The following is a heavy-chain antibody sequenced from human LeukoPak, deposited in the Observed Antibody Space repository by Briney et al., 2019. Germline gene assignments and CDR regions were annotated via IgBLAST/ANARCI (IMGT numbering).Heavy chain of an antibody. D-gene: IGHD6-19*01. CDR2: IYTSGST. Sequence: PSETLSLTCTVSGGSISSYYWSWIRQPAGKGLEWIGRIYTSGSTNYNPSLKSRVTMSVDTSKNQFSLKLSSVTAADTAVYYCARESGGWYKTFNNWYFDPWGRGTLVTVSS. CDR1: GGSISSYY. V-gene: IGHV4-4*07. CDR3: ARESGGWYKTFNNWYFDP. J-gene: IGHJ2*01.